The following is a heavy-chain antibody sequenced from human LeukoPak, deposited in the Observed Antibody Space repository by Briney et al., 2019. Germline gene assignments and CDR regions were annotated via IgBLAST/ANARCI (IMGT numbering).Heavy chain of an antibody. Sequence: PGGSLRLSCAASGFTFSRYGMHCVRQAPGKGLEWAAIVSYDGSSKYYADSVKGRFTISRDNSKNSLYLQMNSLTTEDTAVYYCAKGRTQLWLDDAFDIWGQGTMVTVSS. CDR2: VSYDGSSK. J-gene: IGHJ3*02. CDR1: GFTFSRYG. CDR3: AKGRTQLWLDDAFDI. D-gene: IGHD5-18*01. V-gene: IGHV3-30*18.